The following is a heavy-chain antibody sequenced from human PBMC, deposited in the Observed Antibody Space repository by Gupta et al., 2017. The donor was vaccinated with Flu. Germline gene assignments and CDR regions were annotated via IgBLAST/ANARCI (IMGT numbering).Heavy chain of an antibody. CDR2: IYYSGST. CDR1: GGSISSYY. CDR3: ARQGRSRGDRYDAGDNGFDT. Sequence: QVQLQESGPGLVKPSETLSLTCTVSGGSISSYYWSWIRQPPGKGLEWIGYIYYSGSTNYNPSIKSRGTRSVDTSKNQFSLKRSAGTAADTAVYYWARQGRSRGDRYDAGDNGFDTGGQGTMVTVSS. V-gene: IGHV4-59*08. J-gene: IGHJ5*02. D-gene: IGHD3-10*01.